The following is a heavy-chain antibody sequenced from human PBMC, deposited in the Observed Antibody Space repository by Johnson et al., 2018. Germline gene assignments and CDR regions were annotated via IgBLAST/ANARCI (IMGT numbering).Heavy chain of an antibody. J-gene: IGHJ1*01. CDR2: ISFGSSFR. CDR3: ARDLAYSSSSTPFQH. CDR1: GLSFSSYS. D-gene: IGHD6-6*01. Sequence: EVQLLETGGGLVKPGGSLRLSCAASGLSFSSYSMNWVRQAPGKGLEWVSFISFGSSFRYYADSVNGRFTISRDNAKNPLHLQMNSRRAEDTAVYYCARDLAYSSSSTPFQHWGQGTLVTVSS. V-gene: IGHV3-21*01.